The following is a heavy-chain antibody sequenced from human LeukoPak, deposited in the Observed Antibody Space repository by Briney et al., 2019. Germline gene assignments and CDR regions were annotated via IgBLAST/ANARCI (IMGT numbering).Heavy chain of an antibody. CDR2: IYYSGST. Sequence: PSETLSLTCTVSGGSISSYYWSWIRQPPGKGLEWIGYIYYSGSTNYNPSLKSRVTISVDTSKNQFSLKLSSVTAADTAVYYCARFRFTIFGVVIGPHAFDIWGQGTMVTVSS. CDR3: ARFRFTIFGVVIGPHAFDI. CDR1: GGSISSYY. V-gene: IGHV4-59*01. D-gene: IGHD3-3*01. J-gene: IGHJ3*02.